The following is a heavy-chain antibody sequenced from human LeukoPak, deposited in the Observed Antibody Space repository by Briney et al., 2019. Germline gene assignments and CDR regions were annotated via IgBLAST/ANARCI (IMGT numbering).Heavy chain of an antibody. CDR2: ISGSGGST. CDR1: TFTFSSYA. J-gene: IGHJ4*02. V-gene: IGHV3-23*01. CDR3: AKGQGWEPSFDY. Sequence: GGSLRLSCAASTFTFSSYAMSWVRQAPGKGLEWVSAISGSGGSTYYADSVKGRFTISRDNSKNTLYLQMNSLRAEDTAVYYCAKGQGWEPSFDYWGQGTLVTVSS. D-gene: IGHD1-26*01.